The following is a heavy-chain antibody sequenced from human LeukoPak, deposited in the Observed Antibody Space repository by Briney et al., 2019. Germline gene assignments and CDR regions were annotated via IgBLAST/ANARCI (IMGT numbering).Heavy chain of an antibody. CDR3: VIDLWACGSITCRG. D-gene: IGHD2-2*01. Sequence: GGSLRLSCAASGFTFRNYNFIWVRQALGKGPEWVSYISSSSSAIHYADSVKGRFTISRDNAKNSLYLQMNSLRAEDTAVYYCVIDLWACGSITCRGRGQGTLVTVSS. CDR1: GFTFRNYN. V-gene: IGHV3-48*01. CDR2: ISSSSSAI. J-gene: IGHJ4*02.